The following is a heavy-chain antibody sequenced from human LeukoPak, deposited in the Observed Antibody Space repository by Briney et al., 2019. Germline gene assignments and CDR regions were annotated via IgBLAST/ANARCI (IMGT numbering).Heavy chain of an antibody. CDR3: ASDVHSTADPYDY. CDR2: IIPIFGTA. V-gene: IGHV1-69*13. D-gene: IGHD2-2*01. CDR1: GGTFSSYA. Sequence: ASVKVSCKASGGTFSSYAISWVRQPPGRVLEWMGGIIPIFGTAKYAQKLQGRVTITADESTSTAYMELSSLRSEDTAVYYCASDVHSTADPYDYWGQGTLVTVSS. J-gene: IGHJ4*02.